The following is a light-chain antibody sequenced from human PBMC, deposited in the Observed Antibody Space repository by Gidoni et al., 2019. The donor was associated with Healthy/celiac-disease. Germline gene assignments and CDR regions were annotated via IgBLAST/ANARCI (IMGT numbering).Light chain of an antibody. CDR1: QSLLYSSNNKNY. CDR3: QQYYSTPLT. CDR2: WSS. Sequence: DIVMTQSPDSLAASLGERATINCTSSQSLLYSSNNKNYLAWYQQKPEHPPKLLICWSSTRKSGVPERFSGSGSGTDITLTISSLHAEDVAVYYCQQYYSTPLTFGGGTKVEIK. J-gene: IGKJ4*01. V-gene: IGKV4-1*01.